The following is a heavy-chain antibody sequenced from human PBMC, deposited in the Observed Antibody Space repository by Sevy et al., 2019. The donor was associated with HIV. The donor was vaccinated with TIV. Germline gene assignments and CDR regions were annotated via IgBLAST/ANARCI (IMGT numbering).Heavy chain of an antibody. V-gene: IGHV3-23*01. CDR1: GFTFSSYA. D-gene: IGHD5-18*01. CDR2: ISGSGGST. Sequence: GGSLRLSCAASGFTFSSYAMSWVRQAPGKGLEWVSAISGSGGSTYYADSVKGRFTISRDNSKNTLYLQMNSLRAEDTAVYYCVKGGWIQLWLYYWGQGTLVTVSS. CDR3: VKGGWIQLWLYY. J-gene: IGHJ4*02.